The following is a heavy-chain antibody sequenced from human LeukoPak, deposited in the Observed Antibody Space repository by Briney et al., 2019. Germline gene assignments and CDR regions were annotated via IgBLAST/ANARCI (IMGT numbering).Heavy chain of an antibody. V-gene: IGHV4-59*12. J-gene: IGHJ3*02. D-gene: IGHD3-22*01. Sequence: SETLSLTCTVSGGSISSYYWSWIRQPPGKGLEWIGYIYYSGSTNYNPSLKSRVTMSVDTSKNQFSLKLSSVTALDTAVYYCARNMIVGAFDIWGQGTMVTVSS. CDR2: IYYSGST. CDR1: GGSISSYY. CDR3: ARNMIVGAFDI.